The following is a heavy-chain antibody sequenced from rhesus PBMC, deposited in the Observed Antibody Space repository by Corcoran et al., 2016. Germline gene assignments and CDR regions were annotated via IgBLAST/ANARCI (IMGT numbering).Heavy chain of an antibody. CDR2: FGLEDGEA. CDR1: GYTFFDHY. V-gene: IGHV1-111*02. Sequence: EVLLVQSGAEVKKPGATVKISCQASGYTFFDHYLLWVRPDPGTGRHWMGGFGLEDGEADYAQKVQDRGTNTADITTDTAYIKLSSLRSEDMAVYYCARNNWNPVDYFDYWGQGVLVTVSS. J-gene: IGHJ4*01. CDR3: ARNNWNPVDYFDY. D-gene: IGHD1-26*01.